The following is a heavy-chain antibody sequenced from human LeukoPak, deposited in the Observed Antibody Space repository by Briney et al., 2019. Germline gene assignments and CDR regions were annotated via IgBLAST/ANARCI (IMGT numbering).Heavy chain of an antibody. CDR3: ALIAAAGPGMYYFDY. CDR1: GFSLSTSGVG. CDR2: IDWDYDK. Sequence: SGPTLVNPTQTLTLTCTFSGFSLSTSGVGVGWIRQPPGKALEWLAVIDWDYDKYYSTSLKTRLTISKDTSKNQVVLTMTNMDPVDTATYYCALIAAAGPGMYYFDYWGQGILVTVSS. V-gene: IGHV2-70*12. J-gene: IGHJ4*02. D-gene: IGHD6-13*01.